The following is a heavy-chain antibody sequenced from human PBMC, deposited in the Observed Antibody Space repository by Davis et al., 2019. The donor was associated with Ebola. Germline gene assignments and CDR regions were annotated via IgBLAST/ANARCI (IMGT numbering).Heavy chain of an antibody. CDR2: IYHSGST. CDR3: AREGVAAVATPFDF. Sequence: MPSETLSLTCAVSGGSISSGGYSWSWIRQPPGKGLEWIGYIYHSGSTYYHPSLKSRVTISVDRSKNQFSLQLNSVTPEDTAVFYCAREGVAAVATPFDFWGQGTLVIVSS. CDR1: GGSISSGGYS. V-gene: IGHV4-30-2*01. D-gene: IGHD6-13*01. J-gene: IGHJ4*02.